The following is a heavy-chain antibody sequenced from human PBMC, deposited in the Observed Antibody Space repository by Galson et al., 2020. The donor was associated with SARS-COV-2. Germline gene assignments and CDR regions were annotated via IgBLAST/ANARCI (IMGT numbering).Heavy chain of an antibody. D-gene: IGHD4-17*01. CDR3: ARDEATVVLNYGMDV. V-gene: IGHV3-7*01. Sequence: GESLKISCAASGFTFSSYWMSWVRQAPGKGLEWVANIKQDGSEKYYVDSVKGRFTISRDNAKNSLYLQMNSLRAEDTAVYYCARDEATVVLNYGMDVWGQGTTVTVSS. J-gene: IGHJ6*02. CDR1: GFTFSSYW. CDR2: IKQDGSEK.